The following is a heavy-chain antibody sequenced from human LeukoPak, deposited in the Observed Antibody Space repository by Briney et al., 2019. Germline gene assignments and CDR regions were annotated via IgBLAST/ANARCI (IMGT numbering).Heavy chain of an antibody. V-gene: IGHV1-18*01. CDR2: ISANNGHT. CDR1: GYIFTGYG. CDR3: ARAYTNGDYLDY. Sequence: ASVRVSCKASGYIFTGYGLSWVRQAPGQGLEWMGWISANNGHTHYAQKFQGRLTITRDMSTRTVDMELRSLRVDDTAVYYCARAYTNGDYLDYWGQGTLVTVSS. J-gene: IGHJ4*02. D-gene: IGHD4-17*01.